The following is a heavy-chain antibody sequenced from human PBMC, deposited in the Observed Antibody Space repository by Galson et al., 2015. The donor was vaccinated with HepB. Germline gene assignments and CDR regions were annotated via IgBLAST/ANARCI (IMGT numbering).Heavy chain of an antibody. V-gene: IGHV3-30*18. CDR1: GFTFSSYG. CDR3: AKSHNSGWYHLDY. D-gene: IGHD6-19*01. Sequence: SLRLSCAASGFTFSSYGMHWVRQAPGKGLEWVAVISYDGSNKYYADSVKGRFTISRDNSKNTLYLQMNSLRAEDTAVYYCAKSHNSGWYHLDYWRQGTLVTVSS. CDR2: ISYDGSNK. J-gene: IGHJ4*02.